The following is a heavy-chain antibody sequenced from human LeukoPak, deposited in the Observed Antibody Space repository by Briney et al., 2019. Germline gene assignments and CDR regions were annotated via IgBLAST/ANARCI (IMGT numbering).Heavy chain of an antibody. CDR1: GYTFTSYY. CDR2: INPSGGST. J-gene: IGHJ5*02. CDR3: ASSGSPRGWFDP. V-gene: IGHV1-46*01. D-gene: IGHD6-25*01. Sequence: ASVKVSCKASGYTFTSYYMHWVRQAPGQGLEWMGIINPSGGSTSYAQKFQGRVTMTRDTSTSTVYMELSGLRSEDTAVYYCASSGSPRGWFDPWGQGTLVTVSS.